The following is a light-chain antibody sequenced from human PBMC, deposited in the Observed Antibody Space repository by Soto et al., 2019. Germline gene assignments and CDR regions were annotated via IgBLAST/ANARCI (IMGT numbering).Light chain of an antibody. V-gene: IGKV1-39*01. Sequence: DIPMTQSPSSLSASVGDRVSITCRASQSISNYLNWYQQKPGKAPKLLIYAASSLQSGVPSRFSGSGSGTDFTLTISSLQPEDFATYYCQQNYNTPWTFGQGTKVEIK. CDR1: QSISNY. CDR3: QQNYNTPWT. CDR2: AAS. J-gene: IGKJ1*01.